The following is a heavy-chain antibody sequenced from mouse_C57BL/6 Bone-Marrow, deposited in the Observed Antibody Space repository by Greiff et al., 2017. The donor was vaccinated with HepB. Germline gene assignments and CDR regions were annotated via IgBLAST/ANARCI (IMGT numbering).Heavy chain of an antibody. J-gene: IGHJ1*03. Sequence: VQLKQPGAELVKPGASVKLSCKASGYTFTSYWMQWVKQRPGQGLEWIGEIDPSDSYTNYNQKFKGKATLTVDTSSSTAYMQLSSLTSEDSAVYYCARTGSSYVWYFDVWGTGTTVTVSS. D-gene: IGHD1-1*01. V-gene: IGHV1-50*01. CDR2: IDPSDSYT. CDR3: ARTGSSYVWYFDV. CDR1: GYTFTSYW.